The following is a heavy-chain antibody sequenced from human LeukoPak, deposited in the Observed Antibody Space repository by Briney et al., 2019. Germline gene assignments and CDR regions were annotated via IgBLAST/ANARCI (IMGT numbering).Heavy chain of an antibody. CDR1: GYTFTSYD. Sequence: ASVKVSCKASGYTFTSYDINWVRQATGQGLEWMGWMNPNSGNTGYAQKFQGRVTMTRNTSISTAYMELSSLRSEGTAVYYCARVDCSGGSCYSGFDYWGQGTLVTVSS. CDR3: ARVDCSGGSCYSGFDY. D-gene: IGHD2-15*01. V-gene: IGHV1-8*01. J-gene: IGHJ4*02. CDR2: MNPNSGNT.